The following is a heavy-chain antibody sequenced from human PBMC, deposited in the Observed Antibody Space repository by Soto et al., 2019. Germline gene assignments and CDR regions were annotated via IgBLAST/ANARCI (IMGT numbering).Heavy chain of an antibody. CDR2: IIPIFGTA. CDR1: VGTFSSYA. Sequence: SVKVSCKASVGTFSSYAISRVRQAPGQGLEWMGGIIPIFGTANYAQKFQGRVTITADESTSTAYMELSSLRSEDTAVYYCASPYYDILTGYYRNYGMDAWGQGTTVTVSS. J-gene: IGHJ6*02. D-gene: IGHD3-9*01. CDR3: ASPYYDILTGYYRNYGMDA. V-gene: IGHV1-69*13.